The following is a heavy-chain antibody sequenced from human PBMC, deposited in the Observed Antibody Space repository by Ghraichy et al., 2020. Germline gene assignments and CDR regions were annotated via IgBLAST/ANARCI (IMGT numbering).Heavy chain of an antibody. Sequence: GSLRLSCSVYAGSFTDYYWTWIRQAPGKGLEWIGEITHSGSTNFNPSLKSRVTISIDTSRYQFSLKLTSVTAADTAMYYCARGGIPIRRTFGYWGQGTLVTASS. CDR1: AGSFTDYY. J-gene: IGHJ4*02. V-gene: IGHV4-34*01. D-gene: IGHD1-14*01. CDR3: ARGGIPIRRTFGY. CDR2: ITHSGST.